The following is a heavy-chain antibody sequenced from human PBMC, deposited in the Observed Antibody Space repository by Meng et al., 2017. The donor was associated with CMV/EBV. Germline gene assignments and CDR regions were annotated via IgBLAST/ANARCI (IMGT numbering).Heavy chain of an antibody. V-gene: IGHV4-59*01. D-gene: IGHD3-3*01. CDR3: AREGYDFWSGSPPRGWFDP. CDR1: GGSISSYY. CDR2: IYYSGST. J-gene: IGHJ5*02. Sequence: SETLSLTCTVAGGSISSYYWSWYRQRPGEGLEWSGYIYYSGSTNYNPSLKSRVTISVDTSKTQFSLKLSSVTAADTAVYYGAREGYDFWSGSPPRGWFDPWGQGTLVTVSS.